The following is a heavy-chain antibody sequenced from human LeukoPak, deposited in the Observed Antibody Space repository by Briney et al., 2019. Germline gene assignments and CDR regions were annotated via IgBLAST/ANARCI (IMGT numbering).Heavy chain of an antibody. CDR1: GYTFTSYG. D-gene: IGHD4-17*01. Sequence: AASVKVSCKASGYTFTSYGISWVRQAPGQGLEWMGWISAYNSNTNYAQKLQGRVTMTTDTSTSTAYMELRSLRSDDTAVYYCARDLVGRGDPLLDVWGKGTTVIVSS. V-gene: IGHV1-18*01. CDR3: ARDLVGRGDPLLDV. J-gene: IGHJ6*04. CDR2: ISAYNSNT.